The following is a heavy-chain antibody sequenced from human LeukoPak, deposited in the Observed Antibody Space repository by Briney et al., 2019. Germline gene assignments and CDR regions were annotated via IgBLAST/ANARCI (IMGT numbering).Heavy chain of an antibody. CDR2: ISSNSGSI. D-gene: IGHD4-17*01. Sequence: SGGSLRLSCAASGFTFDDYAMHWVRQAPGKGLEWVSGISSNSGSIGYADSVKGRFTISRDNAKNSLYLQMNSLRAEDTALYYCVKGPHYGDYGLFDYWGQGTLVTVSS. CDR3: VKGPHYGDYGLFDY. CDR1: GFTFDDYA. V-gene: IGHV3-9*01. J-gene: IGHJ4*02.